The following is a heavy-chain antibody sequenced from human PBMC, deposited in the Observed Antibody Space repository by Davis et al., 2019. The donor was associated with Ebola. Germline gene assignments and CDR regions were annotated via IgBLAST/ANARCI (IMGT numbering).Heavy chain of an antibody. Sequence: GESLKISCAVSGFTFSNYAMHWVRQAPGKGPEWVALISYDGINKFYADSVKGRFTISRDNSKNTLYLQTDSLRAEDTAVYYCARRTPPDYWGQGTLVTVSS. CDR3: ARRTPPDY. CDR2: ISYDGINK. V-gene: IGHV3-30-3*01. J-gene: IGHJ4*02. CDR1: GFTFSNYA. D-gene: IGHD4-23*01.